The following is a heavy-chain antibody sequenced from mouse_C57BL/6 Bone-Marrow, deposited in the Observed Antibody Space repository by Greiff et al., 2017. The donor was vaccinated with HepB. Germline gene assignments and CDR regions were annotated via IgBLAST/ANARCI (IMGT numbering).Heavy chain of an antibody. CDR2: IYPGSGST. CDR3: ARWGMIPYYFDY. J-gene: IGHJ2*01. Sequence: QVQLQQSGAELVKPGASVKMSCKASGYTFTSYWITWVKQRPGQGLEWIGDIYPGSGSTNYNEKFKSKATLTVDTSSSTAYMQLSSLTSEDSAVYYCARWGMIPYYFDYWGQGTTLTVSS. D-gene: IGHD2-4*01. CDR1: GYTFTSYW. V-gene: IGHV1-55*01.